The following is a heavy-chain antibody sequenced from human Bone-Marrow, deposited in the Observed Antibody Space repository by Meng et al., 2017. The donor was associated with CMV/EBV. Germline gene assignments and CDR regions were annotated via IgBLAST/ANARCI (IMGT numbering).Heavy chain of an antibody. D-gene: IGHD3-10*01. Sequence: GESLKISCAASGFTFSSYWMHWVRQAPGKGLVWVSRINSDGSNTSYADSVKGRFTISRDNAKNTLYLQMNSLRAKDTAVYYCARRSNYYYYGMDVWGQGTTVTVSS. CDR3: ARRSNYYYYGMDV. CDR2: INSDGSNT. V-gene: IGHV3-74*01. CDR1: GFTFSSYW. J-gene: IGHJ6*02.